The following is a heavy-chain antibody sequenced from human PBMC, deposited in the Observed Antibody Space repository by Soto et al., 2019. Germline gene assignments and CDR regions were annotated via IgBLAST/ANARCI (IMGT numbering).Heavy chain of an antibody. V-gene: IGHV4-30-4*01. CDR3: ARDTYSGYDFGL. CDR1: GASVAGGSYY. Sequence: QVQLRESGPGLVKPSQTLSLTCSVSGASVAGGSYYWSWVRQPPGKGLEWIGYIPSRGRPFYNPSLTIRGTISADTSKKQLYLQLTSVTATDTSVYYCARDTYSGYDFGLWGQGTLVTVSS. CDR2: IPSRGRP. D-gene: IGHD5-12*01. J-gene: IGHJ5*02.